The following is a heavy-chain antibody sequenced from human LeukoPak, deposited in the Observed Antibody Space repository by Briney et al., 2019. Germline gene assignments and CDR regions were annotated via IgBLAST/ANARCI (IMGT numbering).Heavy chain of an antibody. D-gene: IGHD6-19*01. V-gene: IGHV4-61*01. J-gene: IGHJ4*02. CDR1: GASVSSGSYY. Sequence: TSETLSLTCTVSGASVSSGSYYWSWIRQPPGKGLEWIGYIYYSGSTNYNPSLKSRVTISVDTSKNQFSLKLSSVTAADTAVYYCARGGWYQDYWGQGTLVTVSS. CDR3: ARGGWYQDY. CDR2: IYYSGST.